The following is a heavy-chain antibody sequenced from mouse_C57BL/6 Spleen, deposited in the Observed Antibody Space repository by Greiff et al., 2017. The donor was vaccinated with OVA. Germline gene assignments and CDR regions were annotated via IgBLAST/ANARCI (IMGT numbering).Heavy chain of an antibody. J-gene: IGHJ3*01. Sequence: EVMLVESGGGLVQSGRSLRLSCATSGFTFSDFYMEWVRQAPGKGLEWIAASRNKANDYTTEYSASVKGRFIVSRDTSQSILYLQMNALRAEDTAIYYCARGYDYGSCAYWGQGTLVTVSA. CDR2: SRNKANDYTT. V-gene: IGHV7-1*01. D-gene: IGHD2-4*01. CDR3: ARGYDYGSCAY. CDR1: GFTFSDFY.